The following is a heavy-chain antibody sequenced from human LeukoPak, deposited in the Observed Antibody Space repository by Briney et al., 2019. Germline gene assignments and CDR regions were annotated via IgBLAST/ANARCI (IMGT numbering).Heavy chain of an antibody. J-gene: IGHJ3*02. CDR3: ARDVTGPMHDAFDI. CDR1: GGSISSGGYS. CDR2: IYYSGST. V-gene: IGHV4-31*03. D-gene: IGHD3-16*01. Sequence: PSETLSLTCTVSGGSISSGGYSWSWIRQHPGKGLEWIGYIYYSGSTYYNPSLKSRVTISVDTSKNQFSLKLSPVTAADTAVYYCARDVTGPMHDAFDIWGQGTMVTVSS.